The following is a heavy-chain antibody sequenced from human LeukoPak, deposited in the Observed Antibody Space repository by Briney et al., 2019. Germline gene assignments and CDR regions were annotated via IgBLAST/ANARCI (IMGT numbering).Heavy chain of an antibody. CDR3: ARRAINSVMFDY. V-gene: IGHV4-59*08. Sequence: SETLSLTCTVSGGSISSYYWSWIRQPPGKGLEWIGYIYYSGSTNYNPSLKSRVTISVDTSKNQFSLKLSSATAADTAVYFCARRAINSVMFDYWGQGTLVTVSS. J-gene: IGHJ4*02. D-gene: IGHD3-16*01. CDR1: GGSISSYY. CDR2: IYYSGST.